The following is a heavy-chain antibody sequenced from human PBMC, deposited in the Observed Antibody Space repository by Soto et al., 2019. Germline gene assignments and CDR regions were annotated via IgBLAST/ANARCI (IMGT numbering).Heavy chain of an antibody. Sequence: PGGSLRLSCAASGFTFSSYAMSWVRQAPGKGLEWVSAISSSSSYIYYADSVKGRFTISRDNAKNSLYLQMNSLRAEDTAVYYCARDGYNWNYWFDYWGQGTLVTVSS. D-gene: IGHD1-7*01. CDR1: GFTFSSYA. V-gene: IGHV3-21*01. CDR3: ARDGYNWNYWFDY. CDR2: ISSSSSYI. J-gene: IGHJ4*02.